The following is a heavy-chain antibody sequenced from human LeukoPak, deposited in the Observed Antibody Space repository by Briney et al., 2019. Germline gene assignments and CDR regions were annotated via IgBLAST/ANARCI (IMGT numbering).Heavy chain of an antibody. CDR2: ISGSGGST. J-gene: IGHJ4*02. D-gene: IGHD4-17*01. V-gene: IGHV3-23*01. CDR1: GFTFSSYG. Sequence: GGSLRLSCAASGFTFSSYGMSWVRQAPGKGLEWVSAISGSGGSTYYADSVKGRFTISRDNSKNTLYLQMNSLRAEDTAVYYCAKDALPRTVTTPSDYWGQGTLVTVSS. CDR3: AKDALPRTVTTPSDY.